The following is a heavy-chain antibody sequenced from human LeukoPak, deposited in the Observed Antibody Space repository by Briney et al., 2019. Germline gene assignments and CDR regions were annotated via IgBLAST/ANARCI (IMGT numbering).Heavy chain of an antibody. Sequence: ASVKVSCKASGYTFTSYYMHWVRQAPGQGLEWMGIINPSGGSTSYAQKFQGRVTMTRDTSTSTVYMELSSLRSEDTAVYYCARDWRGPARIAAAGGDYWGQGTLVTVSS. D-gene: IGHD6-13*01. V-gene: IGHV1-46*01. J-gene: IGHJ4*02. CDR1: GYTFTSYY. CDR2: INPSGGST. CDR3: ARDWRGPARIAAAGGDY.